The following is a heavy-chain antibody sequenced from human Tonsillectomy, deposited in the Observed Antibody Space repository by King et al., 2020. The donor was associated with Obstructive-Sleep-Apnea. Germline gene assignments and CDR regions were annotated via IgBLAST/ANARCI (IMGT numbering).Heavy chain of an antibody. D-gene: IGHD4-17*01. CDR1: GYSISTGYY. Sequence: VQLQESGPGLVKPSETLSLTCAVSGYSISTGYYWGWIRQPPGKGLEGIGSIFHTGNTYYNPSLKSRVTISVDTSRNQFSLKLSSVTAADTAVYYCAKDYGDLTGLDPWGQGTLVTVSS. CDR2: IFHTGNT. J-gene: IGHJ5*02. V-gene: IGHV4-38-2*02. CDR3: AKDYGDLTGLDP.